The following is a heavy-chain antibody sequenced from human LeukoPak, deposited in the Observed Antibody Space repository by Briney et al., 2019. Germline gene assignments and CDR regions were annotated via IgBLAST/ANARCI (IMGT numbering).Heavy chain of an antibody. D-gene: IGHD3-10*01. CDR2: IYPGDSDT. J-gene: IGHJ4*02. V-gene: IGHV5-51*01. Sequence: GESLKISCKGSGYIFSNNWIGWVRQMPGKGLEWMGIIYPGDSDTRYSPSFEGQVTISADKSISTAYLQWSSLKASDTAMHYCARQTRDGSGSRGYSFDFWGQGTLVTVSS. CDR3: ARQTRDGSGSRGYSFDF. CDR1: GYIFSNNW.